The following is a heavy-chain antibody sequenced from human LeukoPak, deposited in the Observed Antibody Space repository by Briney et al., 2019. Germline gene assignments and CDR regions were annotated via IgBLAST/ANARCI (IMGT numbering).Heavy chain of an antibody. V-gene: IGHV5-51*01. CDR3: ARQGGDYYDSSGYNAFDI. Sequence: GASLQISCEGSGYIFTSYWIGWGRQVRGKGLEWMGIIYPGDSDTRDSPSFEGQVTISADKSISTAYLQWSSLKASDTAMYYCARQGGDYYDSSGYNAFDIWGQGTVVTVSS. CDR2: IYPGDSDT. D-gene: IGHD3-22*01. J-gene: IGHJ3*02. CDR1: GYIFTSYW.